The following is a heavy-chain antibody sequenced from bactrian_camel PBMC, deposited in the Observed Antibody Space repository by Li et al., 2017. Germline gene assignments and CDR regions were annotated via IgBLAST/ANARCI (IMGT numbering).Heavy chain of an antibody. CDR1: EYTYSGNC. J-gene: IGHJ4*01. Sequence: VQLVESGGGSVQAGGSLTLSCEFSEYTYSGNCMTWFRQAPGKEREGVAVIWPGGRSIDFADSVKGRFTISRDNAKNTVYLQMNSLKPEDTGMYYCVADGGDVAPVHSLLAVAYNNWGPGTQVTVS. CDR2: IWPGGRSI. V-gene: IGHV3S40*01. D-gene: IGHD7*01. CDR3: VADGGDVAPVHSLLAVAYNN.